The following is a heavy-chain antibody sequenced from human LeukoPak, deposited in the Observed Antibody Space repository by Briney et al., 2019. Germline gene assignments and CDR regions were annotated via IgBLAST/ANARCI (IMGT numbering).Heavy chain of an antibody. J-gene: IGHJ4*02. CDR3: ARGETYSSGLVDY. D-gene: IGHD6-19*01. CDR2: IYYSGCT. V-gene: IGHV4-59*01. CDR1: GGSISSYY. Sequence: SETLSLTCTVSGGSISSYYWSWIRQPPGKGLEWIGYIYYSGCTIYNPSLKSRVTISVDTSKNHFSLKLSSVTAADTAVYYCARGETYSSGLVDYWGQGTLVTVSS.